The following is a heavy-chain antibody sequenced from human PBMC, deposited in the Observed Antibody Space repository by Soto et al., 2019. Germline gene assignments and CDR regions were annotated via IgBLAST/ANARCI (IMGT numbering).Heavy chain of an antibody. CDR3: ARGHGYCSGGSCYGVWFDP. J-gene: IGHJ5*02. Sequence: GASVKVSCKASGYTFTSSDINLGRQAPGQGLDWMGWMNPNTGNSGFAQKFQGRVTMTSDTSISTAYMELSRLRSDDTAVYYCARGHGYCSGGSCYGVWFDPWGQGTLVTAPQ. V-gene: IGHV1-8*01. CDR1: GYTFTSSD. CDR2: MNPNTGNS. D-gene: IGHD2-15*01.